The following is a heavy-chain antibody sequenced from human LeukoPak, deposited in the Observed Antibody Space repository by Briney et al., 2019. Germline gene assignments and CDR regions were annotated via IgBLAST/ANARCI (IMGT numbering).Heavy chain of an antibody. J-gene: IGHJ4*02. CDR3: ARVLYSSSAFDY. Sequence: ASVKVSCRASGYTFTSYDINWVRQATGQGLEWMGWMNPNSGNTGYAQKFQGRVTMTRNTSISTAYMELSSLRSEDTAVYYCARVLYSSSAFDYWGQGTLVTVSS. CDR2: MNPNSGNT. CDR1: GYTFTSYD. D-gene: IGHD6-6*01. V-gene: IGHV1-8*01.